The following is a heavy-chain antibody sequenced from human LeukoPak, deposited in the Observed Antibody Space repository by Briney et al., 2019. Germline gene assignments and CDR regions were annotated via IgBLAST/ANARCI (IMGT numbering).Heavy chain of an antibody. Sequence: ASVKVSCKASGYTFTGYYMHWVRQAPGQGLEWMGWINPNSGGTNYAQKFQGRVTMTRDTSISTAYMELSRLRSDDTAVYYCARSCQGESSTSCHDAFDIWGQGTMVTVSS. D-gene: IGHD2-2*01. CDR1: GYTFTGYY. J-gene: IGHJ3*02. V-gene: IGHV1-2*02. CDR2: INPNSGGT. CDR3: ARSCQGESSTSCHDAFDI.